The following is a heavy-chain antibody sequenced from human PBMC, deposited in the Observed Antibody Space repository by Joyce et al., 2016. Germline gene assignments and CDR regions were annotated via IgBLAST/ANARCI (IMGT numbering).Heavy chain of an antibody. CDR1: GGPFRVFF. J-gene: IGHJ4*02. Sequence: QVQLQQWGARLLKPSETLSLTCAVSGGPFRVFFWTLVRQPPGKGLEWIGDINNSGVTNYNPSLKTRVTFSVDTSKNQFSLKLTSLSAADTAVYYCARSQWLAPLMYWGQGTPVTVPS. CDR3: ARSQWLAPLMY. V-gene: IGHV4-34*01. D-gene: IGHD6-19*01. CDR2: INNSGVT.